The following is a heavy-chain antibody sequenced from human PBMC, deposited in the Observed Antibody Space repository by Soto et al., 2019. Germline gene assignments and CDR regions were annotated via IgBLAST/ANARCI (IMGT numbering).Heavy chain of an antibody. V-gene: IGHV4-34*01. D-gene: IGHD4-4*01. Sequence: SETLSLTCAVYGASLSTYYWSWVRQPPGKGLEWLGEINPSGSTNYNSSLKSRVTISRDTSKSRFSLKLSSVSAADTAVYYCARGEAYSNYPARWCQGTLVTVSS. CDR1: GASLSTYY. CDR3: ARGEAYSNYPAR. CDR2: INPSGST. J-gene: IGHJ4*02.